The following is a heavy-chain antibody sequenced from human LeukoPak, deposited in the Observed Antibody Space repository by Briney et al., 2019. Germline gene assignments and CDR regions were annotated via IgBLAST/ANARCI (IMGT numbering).Heavy chain of an antibody. V-gene: IGHV3-74*01. CDR3: ARESYCSGGSCYSGRAFDV. Sequence: GGPLRLSCAASGFTLSNYWMHWVRQAPGKGLVWVSRIKTDGSNTYYADSVKGRFTISRDNAKNTLYLQMNSLRVEDTAVYYCARESYCSGGSCYSGRAFDVWGQGTMVTVSS. D-gene: IGHD2-15*01. J-gene: IGHJ3*01. CDR2: IKTDGSNT. CDR1: GFTLSNYW.